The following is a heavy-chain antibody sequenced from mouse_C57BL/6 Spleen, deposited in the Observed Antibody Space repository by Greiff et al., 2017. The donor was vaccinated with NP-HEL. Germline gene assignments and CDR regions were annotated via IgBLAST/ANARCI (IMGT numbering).Heavy chain of an antibody. J-gene: IGHJ4*01. CDR2: IYPGDGDT. CDR3: ARTARAYAMDY. CDR1: GYAFSSSW. V-gene: IGHV1-82*01. Sequence: VQLQQSGPELVKPGASVKISCKASGYAFSSSWMNWVKQRPGKGLEWIGRIYPGDGDTNYNGKFKGKATLTADKSSSTAYMQLSSLTSEDSAVYFCARTARAYAMDYWGQGTSVTVSS. D-gene: IGHD1-2*01.